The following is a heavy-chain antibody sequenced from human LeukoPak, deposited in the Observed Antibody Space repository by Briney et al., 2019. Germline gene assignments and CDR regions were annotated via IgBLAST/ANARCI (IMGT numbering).Heavy chain of an antibody. CDR2: INRSGSP. V-gene: IGHV4-34*01. J-gene: IGHJ6*03. CDR3: ARAGDYYGSGSYDYYMDV. CDR1: GGSLSGYY. D-gene: IGHD3-10*01. Sequence: SETQSLTCAVFGGSLSGYYWSWIRQPPGKGLEWIAEINRSGSPNYNPSLKSRVTISVDTSKNQFSLKLSSVTAADTAVYYCARAGDYYGSGSYDYYMDVWGKGTTVTISS.